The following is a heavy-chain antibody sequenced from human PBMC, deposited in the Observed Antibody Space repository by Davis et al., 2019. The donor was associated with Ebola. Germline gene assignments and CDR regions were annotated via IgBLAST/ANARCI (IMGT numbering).Heavy chain of an antibody. V-gene: IGHV3-30-3*01. Sequence: GESLKISCAASGFSFSTFAMHWVRQAPGKGLEWLGLISYDGHSQYSADSVKGRFTISRDNPKDTLYLQMNSLRPDDTAVYYCAKKGDSFAWAQISWFDSWGQGALVTVSS. CDR2: ISYDGHSQ. CDR1: GFSFSTFA. CDR3: AKKGDSFAWAQISWFDS. J-gene: IGHJ5*01. D-gene: IGHD3-9*01.